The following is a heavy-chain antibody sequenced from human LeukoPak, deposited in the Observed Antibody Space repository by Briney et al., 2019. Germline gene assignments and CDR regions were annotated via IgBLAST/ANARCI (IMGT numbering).Heavy chain of an antibody. CDR1: GFTFGDYA. J-gene: IGHJ4*02. V-gene: IGHV3-9*01. CDR2: ISWNSGSI. Sequence: PGGSLRLSCAASGFTFGDYAMHWVRQAPGKGLEWVSGISWNSGSIGYADSVKGRFTISRDNAKNSLYLQMNSLRAEDTALYYCAKDIGSAATYYFDYWGQGTLVTVSS. D-gene: IGHD6-13*01. CDR3: AKDIGSAATYYFDY.